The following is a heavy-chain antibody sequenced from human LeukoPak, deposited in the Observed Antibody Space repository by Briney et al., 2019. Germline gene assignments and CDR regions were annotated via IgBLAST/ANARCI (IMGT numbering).Heavy chain of an antibody. J-gene: IGHJ6*03. Sequence: PSETLSLTCTVSGYSISSGYYWGWIRQPPGKGLEWIGSIYHSGSTYYNPSLKSRVTISVDTSKNQFSLKLSSVTAADTAVYYCAREGYYDILTGYQYYYYMDVWGKGTTVTVSS. CDR1: GYSISSGYY. CDR2: IYHSGST. D-gene: IGHD3-9*01. V-gene: IGHV4-38-2*02. CDR3: AREGYYDILTGYQYYYYMDV.